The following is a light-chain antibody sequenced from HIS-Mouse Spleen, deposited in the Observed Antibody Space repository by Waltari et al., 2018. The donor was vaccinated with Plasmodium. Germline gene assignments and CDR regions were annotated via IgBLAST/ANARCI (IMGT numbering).Light chain of an antibody. V-gene: IGLV3-10*01. CDR3: YSTDSSGNHRV. CDR1: ALPKKY. CDR2: EDI. Sequence: SYELTQPPSVSVSPGQTARITCSGDALPKKYAYWYKQKSGQAHVLVIDEDIKRPSGIPERFSGSSSGTMATLTISGAQVEDEADYYCYSTDSSGNHRVFGGGTKLTVL. J-gene: IGLJ3*02.